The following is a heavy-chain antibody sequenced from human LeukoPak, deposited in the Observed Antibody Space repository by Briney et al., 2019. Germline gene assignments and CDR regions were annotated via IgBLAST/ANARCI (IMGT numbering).Heavy chain of an antibody. D-gene: IGHD6-13*01. CDR2: FDPEDGET. J-gene: IGHJ5*02. CDR1: GYTLTELS. Sequence: ASVKVSCKVSGYTLTELSMHWVRQAPGKGLEWMGGFDPEDGETIYAQKFQGRVTMTEDTSTDTAYMELSSLRSEDTAVYYCATEVAAAGFNWFDPWGQGTLVTVSS. V-gene: IGHV1-24*01. CDR3: ATEVAAAGFNWFDP.